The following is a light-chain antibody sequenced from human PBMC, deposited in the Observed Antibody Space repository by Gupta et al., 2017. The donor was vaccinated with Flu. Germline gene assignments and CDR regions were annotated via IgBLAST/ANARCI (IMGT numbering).Light chain of an antibody. J-gene: IGLJ2*01. CDR2: EVN. CDR1: SSDVGGYDS. CDR3: CSYGGSKF. Sequence: TGTSSDVGGYDSVSCYQQHPAKAPKLIIYEVNKRPSVVPDRFSGSKSGNTASLPVSGLLSEDEADYYCCSYGGSKFFGGGTKLTVL. V-gene: IGLV2-8*01.